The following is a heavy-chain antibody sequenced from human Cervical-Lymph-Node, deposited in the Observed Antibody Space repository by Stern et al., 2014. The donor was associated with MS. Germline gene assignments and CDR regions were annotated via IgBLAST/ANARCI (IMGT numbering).Heavy chain of an antibody. CDR3: ARATGRPSRYYGMDV. D-gene: IGHD1-1*01. J-gene: IGHJ6*02. Sequence: QVQLVQSGTEVKKPGASVRVSCKASGYTFSNYAIKWVRQATGQGLEYMGWMNPANGHTAHAQQFQGRVTMTADASISTAYLDLTSLRSEDTAVYYCARATGRPSRYYGMDVWGQGTTVIVSS. V-gene: IGHV1-8*02. CDR2: MNPANGHT. CDR1: GYTFSNYA.